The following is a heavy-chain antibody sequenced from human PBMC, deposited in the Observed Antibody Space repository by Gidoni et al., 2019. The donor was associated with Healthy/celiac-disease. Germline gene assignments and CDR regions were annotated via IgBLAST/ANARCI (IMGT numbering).Heavy chain of an antibody. Sequence: QVQLVESGGGLVKPGGSLRLSCAASGFTFSDYYMSWIRQAPGKGLEWVSYISSSSSYTNDADSVKGRFTISRDNAKNSLYLQMNTLRAEDTAVYYCARGVGATGAFDIWGQGTMVTVSS. J-gene: IGHJ3*02. CDR2: ISSSSSYT. V-gene: IGHV3-11*06. CDR3: ARGVGATGAFDI. D-gene: IGHD1-26*01. CDR1: GFTFSDYY.